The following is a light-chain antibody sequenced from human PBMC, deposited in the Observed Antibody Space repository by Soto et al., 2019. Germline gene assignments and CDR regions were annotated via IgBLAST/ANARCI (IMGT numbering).Light chain of an antibody. V-gene: IGKV3-20*01. CDR3: QQYGASPET. CDR2: NVS. CDR1: QSVSSAY. Sequence: EIVEPQYTPTLSLSPGERSTLSCMASQSVSSAYLAWYQQKPGQAPRLLIYNVSRRATGIPDRFSGSGSGTDFTLTVSRLEPEDFAVYYCQQYGASPETFGQGTKVDIK. J-gene: IGKJ1*01.